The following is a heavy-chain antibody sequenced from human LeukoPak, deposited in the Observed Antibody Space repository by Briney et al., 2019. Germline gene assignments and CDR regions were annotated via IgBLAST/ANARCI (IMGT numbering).Heavy chain of an antibody. Sequence: ASVKVSCKASGGTFSSSAISWVRQAPGQGLEWMGWISAYNGNTNYAQKLQGRVTMTTDTSTSTAYMELRSLRSDDTAVYYCARELVLGWFDPWGQGTLVTVSS. CDR3: ARELVLGWFDP. CDR1: GGTFSSSA. V-gene: IGHV1-18*01. J-gene: IGHJ5*02. CDR2: ISAYNGNT. D-gene: IGHD6-13*01.